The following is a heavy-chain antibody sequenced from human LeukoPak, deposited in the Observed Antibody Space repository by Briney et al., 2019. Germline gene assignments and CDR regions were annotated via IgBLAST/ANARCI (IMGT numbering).Heavy chain of an antibody. V-gene: IGHV3-23*01. Sequence: PGGSLRLSCAASGFTFSSYAMSWVRQAPGKGLEWVSAISGSAATTYYADSVKGRSTISRDNSKNTLYVQMDSLRGDDTAVYYCAKNGKYQLLGSWCDSWGQGTLVTVSS. D-gene: IGHD2-2*01. CDR3: AKNGKYQLLGSWCDS. CDR2: ISGSAATT. CDR1: GFTFSSYA. J-gene: IGHJ5*01.